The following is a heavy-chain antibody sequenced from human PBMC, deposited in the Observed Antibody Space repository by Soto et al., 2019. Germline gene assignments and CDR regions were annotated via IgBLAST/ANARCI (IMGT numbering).Heavy chain of an antibody. J-gene: IGHJ6*02. Sequence: SVKVSCKASGYTFTGYYMHWVRQAPGQGLEWMGGIIPIFGTANYAQKFQGRVTITADESTSTAYMELSSLRSEDTAVYYCARVVDYGGNSNYYYGMDVWGQGTTVTVSS. D-gene: IGHD4-17*01. CDR1: GYTFTGYY. V-gene: IGHV1-69*13. CDR2: IIPIFGTA. CDR3: ARVVDYGGNSNYYYGMDV.